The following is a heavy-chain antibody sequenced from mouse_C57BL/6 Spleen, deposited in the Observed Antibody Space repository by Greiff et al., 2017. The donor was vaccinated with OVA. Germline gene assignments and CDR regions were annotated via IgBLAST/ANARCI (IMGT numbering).Heavy chain of an antibody. J-gene: IGHJ2*01. Sequence: QVQLQQSGPELVKPGASVKISCTASGYAFSSSWMNWVKQRPGKGLEWIGRIYPGDGDTNYNGKFKGKATLTADKSSSTAYMQLSSLTSEDSAVYSWARDYYGSSSRFDYWGQGTTLTVSS. CDR1: GYAFSSSW. D-gene: IGHD1-1*01. CDR2: IYPGDGDT. V-gene: IGHV1-82*01. CDR3: ARDYYGSSSRFDY.